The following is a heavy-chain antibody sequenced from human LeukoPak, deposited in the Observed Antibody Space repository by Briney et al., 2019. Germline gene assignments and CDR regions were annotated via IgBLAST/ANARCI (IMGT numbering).Heavy chain of an antibody. V-gene: IGHV3-66*01. CDR3: ARWGAAAGLDY. CDR2: INSGGST. CDR1: GFTVSNNY. J-gene: IGHJ4*02. Sequence: PGGSLRLSCAASGFTVSNNYMSWVRQAPGKGLEWVSVINSGGSTYYADSVKGRFSISRDNSKNTVYLQMNRLRADDTAVYYCARWGAAAGLDYWGQGTLVTVSS. D-gene: IGHD6-13*01.